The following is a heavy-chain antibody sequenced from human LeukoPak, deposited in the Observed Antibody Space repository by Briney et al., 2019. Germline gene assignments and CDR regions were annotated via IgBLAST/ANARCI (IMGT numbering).Heavy chain of an antibody. CDR2: IYYSGST. V-gene: IGHV4-61*01. CDR3: ARTYSSSWLVAYGMDV. Sequence: SETLSLTCTVSSGSVSSSSYYWSWIRQPPGKGLEWIGYIYYSGSTNYNPSLKSRVTISVDTSKNQFSLKLSSVTAADTAVYYCARTYSSSWLVAYGMDVWGQGTTVTVSS. J-gene: IGHJ6*02. CDR1: SGSVSSSSYY. D-gene: IGHD6-13*01.